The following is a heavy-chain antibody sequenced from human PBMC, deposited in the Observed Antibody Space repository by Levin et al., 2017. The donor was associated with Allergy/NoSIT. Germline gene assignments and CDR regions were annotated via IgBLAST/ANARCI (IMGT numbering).Heavy chain of an antibody. CDR3: ARVSPPGYDFWSGFPGSAMDV. CDR1: GFTFSSYG. J-gene: IGHJ6*02. V-gene: IGHV3-33*01. CDR2: IWYDGSNK. D-gene: IGHD3-3*01. Sequence: GESLKISCAASGFTFSSYGMHWVRQAPGKGLEWVAVIWYDGSNKYYADSVKGRFTISRDNSKNTLYLQMNSLRAEDTAVYYCARVSPPGYDFWSGFPGSAMDVWGQGTTVTVSS.